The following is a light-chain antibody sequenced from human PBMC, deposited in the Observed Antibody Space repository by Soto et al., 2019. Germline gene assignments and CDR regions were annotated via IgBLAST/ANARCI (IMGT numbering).Light chain of an antibody. CDR1: HSVSSSY. CDR3: QQYGSSPPLT. CDR2: GAS. Sequence: EIVLTQSPGTLSLSPGERATLSCGASHSVSSSYLSWYQQKPGQAPRLRIYGASSRATGIPDRFSGSGSGTDFTLTISRLEPEDFAVYYCQQYGSSPPLTFGQGTRLEIK. J-gene: IGKJ5*01. V-gene: IGKV3-20*01.